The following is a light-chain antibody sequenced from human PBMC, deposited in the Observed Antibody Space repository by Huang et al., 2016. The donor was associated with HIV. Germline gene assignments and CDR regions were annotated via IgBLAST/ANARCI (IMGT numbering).Light chain of an antibody. CDR3: HQYNNWLLS. Sequence: EIVMTQSPATLSVSPGERVTLSCRANRSVSTKLAWYQQRPGQAPRLLIYGSSTRAPGIPDRCSGSGSGTDLSLTISSLQAEDFALYYCHQYNNWLLSFGGGTRVDI. CDR1: RSVSTK. CDR2: GSS. J-gene: IGKJ4*01. V-gene: IGKV3-15*01.